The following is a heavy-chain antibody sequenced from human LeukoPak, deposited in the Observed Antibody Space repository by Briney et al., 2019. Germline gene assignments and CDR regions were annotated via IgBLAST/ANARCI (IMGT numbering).Heavy chain of an antibody. CDR1: GGSISSYY. Sequence: SETLSLTCTVSGGSISSYYWSWIRQPPGKGLEWIGDIYYSGSTNYNPSLKSRVTISVDTSKNQFSLKLSSVTAADTAVYYCARVFPYCSGGSCYDYWGQGTLVTVSS. CDR3: ARVFPYCSGGSCYDY. D-gene: IGHD2-15*01. V-gene: IGHV4-59*01. CDR2: IYYSGST. J-gene: IGHJ4*02.